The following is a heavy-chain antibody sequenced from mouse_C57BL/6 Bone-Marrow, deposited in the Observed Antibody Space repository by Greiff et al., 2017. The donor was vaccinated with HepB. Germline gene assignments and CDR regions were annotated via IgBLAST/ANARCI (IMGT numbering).Heavy chain of an antibody. CDR2: IYPGGGYT. Sequence: QVQLQQSGAELVRPGTSVKMSCKASGYTFTNYWLGWAKQRPGHGLEWIGDIYPGGGYTNYNEKFKGKATLTADKSSSTAYMQLSSLTSEDSAVYFCARLTTVGGTWFAYWGQGTLVTVSA. J-gene: IGHJ3*01. V-gene: IGHV1-63*01. CDR1: GYTFTNYW. CDR3: ARLTTVGGTWFAY. D-gene: IGHD1-1*01.